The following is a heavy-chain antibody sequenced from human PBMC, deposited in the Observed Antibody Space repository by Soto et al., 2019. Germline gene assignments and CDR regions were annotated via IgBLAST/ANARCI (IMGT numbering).Heavy chain of an antibody. Sequence: GSLRLSCAASGFTFSSYAMSWVRQAPGKGLEWVSSISGSGDSTYNADSVKGRFTISRDNSKNTLYLQMNSLRAEDTAVYYCAKSSGQLLWVGWFDPWGQGTLVTVSS. CDR2: ISGSGDST. CDR1: GFTFSSYA. D-gene: IGHD2-2*01. J-gene: IGHJ5*02. V-gene: IGHV3-23*01. CDR3: AKSSGQLLWVGWFDP.